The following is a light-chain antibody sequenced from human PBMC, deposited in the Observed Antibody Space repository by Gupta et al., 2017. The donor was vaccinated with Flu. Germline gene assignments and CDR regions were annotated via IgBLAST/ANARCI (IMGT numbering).Light chain of an antibody. J-gene: IGKJ1*01. Sequence: VVLTKSPLSLPVTLGQPASLSCRSSQSLLYSDGNTYLHWFQQRPGQSPRRLIYQVSNRESGVPDRFSGSGSGTEFTLKISRVEAEDVGVYYCMQGSRWPWAFGQGTKVEIK. CDR2: QVS. CDR1: QSLLYSDGNTY. CDR3: MQGSRWPWA. V-gene: IGKV2-30*01.